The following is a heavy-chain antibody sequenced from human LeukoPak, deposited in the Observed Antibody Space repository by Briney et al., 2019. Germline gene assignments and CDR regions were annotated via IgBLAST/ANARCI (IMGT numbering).Heavy chain of an antibody. CDR1: GFTFSSYS. D-gene: IGHD3/OR15-3a*01. V-gene: IGHV3-21*01. J-gene: IGHJ3*02. CDR2: ISSSSSYI. Sequence: PGGSLRLSCAASGFTFSSYSMNWVRQAPGKGLEWVSSISSSSSYIFYADSVKGRFTISRDNAKNSLYLQMNSLRAEDTAVYYCASHSWTGYWDAFDIWGQGTMVTVSS. CDR3: ASHSWTGYWDAFDI.